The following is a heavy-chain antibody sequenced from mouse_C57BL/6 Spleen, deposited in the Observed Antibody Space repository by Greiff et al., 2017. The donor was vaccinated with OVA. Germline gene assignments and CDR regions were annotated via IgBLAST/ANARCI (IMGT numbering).Heavy chain of an antibody. CDR1: GFTFSDYY. CDR2: ISNGGGST. V-gene: IGHV5-12*01. CDR3: ARRGDWDWFAY. J-gene: IGHJ3*01. Sequence: EVQLVESGGGLVQPGGSLKLSCAASGFTFSDYYMYWVRQTPEKRLEWVAYISNGGGSTYYPDTVKGRFTISRDNAKNTLYLQMSRLKSEDTAMYYCARRGDWDWFAYWGQGTLVTVSA. D-gene: IGHD4-1*01.